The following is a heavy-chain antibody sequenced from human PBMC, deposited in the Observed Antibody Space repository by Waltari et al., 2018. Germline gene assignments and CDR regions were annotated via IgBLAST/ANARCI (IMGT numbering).Heavy chain of an antibody. Sequence: VQSGAEVMKPGASVKVSCKVSRNVLTEHFIHWLRQVPGQGLEWMGWVNPRGGATNFAQRYRGRISVTWDTSLSTSYLGLSGLRSDDTAIYYCAREYCGGECRLFDFWGQGTLVTVSS. CDR1: RNVLTEHF. D-gene: IGHD2-21*01. CDR3: AREYCGGECRLFDF. V-gene: IGHV1-2*02. J-gene: IGHJ4*02. CDR2: VNPRGGAT.